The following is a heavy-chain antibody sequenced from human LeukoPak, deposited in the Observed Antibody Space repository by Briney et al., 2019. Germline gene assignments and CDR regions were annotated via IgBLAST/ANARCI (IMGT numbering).Heavy chain of an antibody. D-gene: IGHD3-22*01. CDR2: FDPEDGET. V-gene: IGHV1-24*01. Sequence: EASVKVSCRVSGYTLTELSMHWVRQAPGNGLEWMGGFDPEDGETIYAQKFQGRVTMTEDTSTDTAYMELSSLRSEDTAVYYCATDPPRYYDSSGYHYWGQGTLVTVSS. J-gene: IGHJ4*02. CDR1: GYTLTELS. CDR3: ATDPPRYYDSSGYHY.